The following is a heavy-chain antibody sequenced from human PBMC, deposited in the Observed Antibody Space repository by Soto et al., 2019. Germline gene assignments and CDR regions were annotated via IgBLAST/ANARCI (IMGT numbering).Heavy chain of an antibody. CDR3: AREGNLGRWIQPLDS. CDR2: IHYNGNT. CDR1: GDSIRSYS. Sequence: SETLSLTCTVSGDSIRSYSWSWIRQPPGKGLEWIGNIHYNGNTKYSPSLRSRVTMSVDTSKNHFSLKLISVTTADTAVYFCAREGNLGRWIQPLDSWGQGTLVTSPQ. V-gene: IGHV4-59*01. D-gene: IGHD2-2*03. J-gene: IGHJ4*02.